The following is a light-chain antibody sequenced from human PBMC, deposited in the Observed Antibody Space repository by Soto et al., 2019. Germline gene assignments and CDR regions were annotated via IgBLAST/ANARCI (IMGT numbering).Light chain of an antibody. CDR3: SSYTSNTTPYV. J-gene: IGLJ1*01. Sequence: QSALTRPASVSGSPGQSIAISCTGTSSDVGAYNYVSWYQQHPGKVPKLVIYDVTNRPSGVSDRFSGSKSGNTASLTISGLQAEDEADYYCSSYTSNTTPYVFGTGTKVTVL. CDR1: SSDVGAYNY. V-gene: IGLV2-14*01. CDR2: DVT.